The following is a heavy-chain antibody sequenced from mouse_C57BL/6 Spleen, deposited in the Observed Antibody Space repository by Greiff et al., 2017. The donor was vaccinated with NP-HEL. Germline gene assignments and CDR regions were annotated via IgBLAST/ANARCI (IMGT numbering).Heavy chain of an antibody. V-gene: IGHV5-6*01. J-gene: IGHJ3*01. CDR1: GFTFSSYG. CDR3: ASSFAY. Sequence: EVKLVESGGDLVKPGGSLKLSCAASGFTFSSYGMSWVRQTPDKRLEWVATISSGGSYTYYPDSVKGRFTISRDNAKNTLYLQMSSLKSEDTAMYYCASSFAYWGQWTLVTVSA. CDR2: ISSGGSYT.